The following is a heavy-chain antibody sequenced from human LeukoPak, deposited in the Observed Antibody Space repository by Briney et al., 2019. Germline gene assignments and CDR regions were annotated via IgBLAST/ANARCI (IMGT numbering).Heavy chain of an antibody. V-gene: IGHV4-59*01. J-gene: IGHJ3*02. Sequence: SETLSLTCTVSGGSISSYYWSWIRQPPGKGREGIGYIYYSGSTNYNPSLKSRVTISVDTSKNQFSLKLSSVTAADTAVYYCARAGSGIYSWDAFDIWGQGTMVTVSS. CDR1: GGSISSYY. CDR2: IYYSGST. CDR3: ARAGSGIYSWDAFDI. D-gene: IGHD3-10*01.